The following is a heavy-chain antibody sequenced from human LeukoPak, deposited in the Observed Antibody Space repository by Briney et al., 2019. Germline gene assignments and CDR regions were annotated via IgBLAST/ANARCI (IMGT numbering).Heavy chain of an antibody. J-gene: IGHJ4*02. CDR3: AKDKVVRVTMVRADY. Sequence: GGSLRLSCAASGLTFNSYAMSWVRQAPGEGLEWVSAISGSGGSTYYADSVKGRFTISRDNSKNTLYLQMNSLRAEDTAVYYCAKDKVVRVTMVRADYWGQGTLVTVPS. D-gene: IGHD3-10*01. V-gene: IGHV3-23*01. CDR2: ISGSGGST. CDR1: GLTFNSYA.